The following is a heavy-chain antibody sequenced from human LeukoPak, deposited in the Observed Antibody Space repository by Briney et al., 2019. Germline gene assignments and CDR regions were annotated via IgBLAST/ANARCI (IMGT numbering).Heavy chain of an antibody. D-gene: IGHD6-6*01. CDR2: IIPIFGTA. V-gene: IGHV1-69*13. CDR3: ARGELGEYSSSYYYYYYGMDV. CDR1: GGTFSSYA. Sequence: ASVKVSCKASGGTFSSYAISWVRQAPGQGLEWMGGIIPIFGTANCAQKFQGRVTITADESTSTAYMELSSLRSEDTAVYYCARGELGEYSSSYYYYYYGMDVWGQGTTVTVSS. J-gene: IGHJ6*02.